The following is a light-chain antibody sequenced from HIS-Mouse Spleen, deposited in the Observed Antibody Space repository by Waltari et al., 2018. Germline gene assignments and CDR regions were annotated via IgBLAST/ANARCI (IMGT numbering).Light chain of an antibody. CDR1: SSDVAGYNY. J-gene: IGLJ1*01. CDR2: DVS. Sequence: QSALTQPASVSGSPGQPVTISSTGTSSDVAGYNYVSWYQQHPGKTPKLMIYDVSKRPSGVPDRFSGSKSGNTASLTISGLQAEDEADYYCCSYAGSYTYVFGTGTKVTVL. V-gene: IGLV2-11*01. CDR3: CSYAGSYTYV.